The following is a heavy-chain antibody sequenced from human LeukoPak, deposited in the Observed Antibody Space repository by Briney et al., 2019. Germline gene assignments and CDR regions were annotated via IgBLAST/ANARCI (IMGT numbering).Heavy chain of an antibody. CDR3: ARSGTYLYSSTHDS. CDR1: GFTFDDYA. D-gene: IGHD2-2*01. CDR2: VNHSGGT. Sequence: GSLRLSCAASGFTFDDYAMHWIRQAPGKGLEWIGEVNHSGGTTYNPSLTTRVTILLDTSKNQFSLKLNSLTAADTAVYYCARSGTYLYSSTHDSWSQGTLITVSS. J-gene: IGHJ4*02. V-gene: IGHV4-34*01.